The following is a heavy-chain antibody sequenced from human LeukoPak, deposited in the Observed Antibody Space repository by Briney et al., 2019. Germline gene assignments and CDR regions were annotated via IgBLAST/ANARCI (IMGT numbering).Heavy chain of an antibody. CDR3: ARAHHYYDSSGYAN. V-gene: IGHV1-2*02. J-gene: IGHJ4*02. CDR1: GYTFTGYY. Sequence: GASVNVSCKASGYTFTGYYMHWVRQAPGQGLDWMGWINPNSGGTNYAQKFQGRVTMTRDKYISAAYMELRRLRSDDTAVYSCARAHHYYDSSGYANWGQGTLVTVSS. CDR2: INPNSGGT. D-gene: IGHD3-22*01.